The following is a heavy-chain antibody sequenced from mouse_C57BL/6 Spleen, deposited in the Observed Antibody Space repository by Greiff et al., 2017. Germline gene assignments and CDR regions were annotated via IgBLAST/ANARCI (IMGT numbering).Heavy chain of an antibody. D-gene: IGHD3-2*02. Sequence: QVQLQQPGAELVKPGASVKLSCKASGYTFTSYWMLWVKQRPGQGLEWIGEIDPSDSYTNYNQKFKGKATLTVDTSSSTAYMQLSSLTSEDSAVYYCARRGAQATDYWGQGTTLTVSS. CDR1: GYTFTSYW. J-gene: IGHJ2*01. CDR2: IDPSDSYT. CDR3: ARRGAQATDY. V-gene: IGHV1-50*01.